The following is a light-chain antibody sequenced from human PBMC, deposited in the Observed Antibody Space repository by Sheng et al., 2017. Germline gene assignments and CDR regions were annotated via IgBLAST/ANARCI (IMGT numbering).Light chain of an antibody. J-gene: IGKJ2*01. Sequence: DIQLTQSPSFLSASVGDRVTITCRASQGISNYLAWYQQKPGKVPKLLIYAASTLQSGVPSRFSGSGSGTDFTLTISSLQPEDVATYYCQKYNSAPFGQGTKLEIK. CDR2: AAS. V-gene: IGKV1-27*01. CDR1: QGISNY. CDR3: QKYNSAP.